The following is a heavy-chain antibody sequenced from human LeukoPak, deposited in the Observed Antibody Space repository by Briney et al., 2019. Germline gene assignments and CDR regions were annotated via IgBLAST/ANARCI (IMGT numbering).Heavy chain of an antibody. D-gene: IGHD5-18*01. V-gene: IGHV3-53*01. CDR3: ARGGYSYGNYYWYFDL. CDR1: GFTVSSNY. J-gene: IGHJ2*01. CDR2: IYSGGST. Sequence: PGGSLRLSCAASGFTVSSNYMIWVRQAPGKGLEWVSFIYSGGSTYYADSVKGRFTISRDNSKNTLYLQMNSLRAEDTAVYYCARGGYSYGNYYWYFDLWGRGTLVTVSS.